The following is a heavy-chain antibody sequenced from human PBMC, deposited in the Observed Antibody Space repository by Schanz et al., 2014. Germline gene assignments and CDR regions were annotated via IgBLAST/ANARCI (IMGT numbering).Heavy chain of an antibody. CDR3: ARRVVPATMGLYFDL. J-gene: IGHJ4*02. D-gene: IGHD2-21*01. CDR2: IYSSGIA. Sequence: QVQLQESGPGLVKPSETLSLMCTVSGGSMDTHYWGWIRQPPGKGLEWIAFIYSSGIANYNPSLESRVTIPWHTSKTQFSLSLPSVTAADTATYYCARRVVPATMGLYFDLWGQGTLVTVSS. V-gene: IGHV4-4*08. CDR1: GGSMDTHY.